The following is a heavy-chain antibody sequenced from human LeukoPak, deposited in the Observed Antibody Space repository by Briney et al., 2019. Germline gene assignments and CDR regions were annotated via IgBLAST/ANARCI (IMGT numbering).Heavy chain of an antibody. Sequence: PSETLSLTCTVSGGSISSHYWSWIRQPPGKGLEWIGYIYYSGSTSYNPSLKSRVTISVDTSKNQFSLKLSSVTAADTAVYYCARAMPKTVDYSSSPTARDYYYIDVWGKGTTVTVSS. CDR2: IYYSGST. J-gene: IGHJ6*03. CDR1: GGSISSHY. V-gene: IGHV4-59*11. D-gene: IGHD4-11*01. CDR3: ARAMPKTVDYSSSPTARDYYYIDV.